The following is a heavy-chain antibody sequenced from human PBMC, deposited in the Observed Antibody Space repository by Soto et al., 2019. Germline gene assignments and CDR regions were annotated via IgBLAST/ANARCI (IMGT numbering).Heavy chain of an antibody. J-gene: IGHJ3*02. CDR1: GYTFTAYF. CDR2: INPNHGGT. D-gene: IGHD1-26*01. V-gene: IGHV1-2*02. Sequence: QVHLVQSGAEVEKPGASVKVSCNTSGYTFTAYFMHWVRQAPGQGLEWMGWINPNHGGTDYAQKFQGRVTMTRDTSATTFYMELSSLRSDDTAVYFCERARFSGRLGYCDMWCHVTKGTVSS. CDR3: ERARFSGRLGYCDM.